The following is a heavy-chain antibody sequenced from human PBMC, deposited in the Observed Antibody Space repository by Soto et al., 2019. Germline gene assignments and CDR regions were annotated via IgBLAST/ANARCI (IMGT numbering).Heavy chain of an antibody. J-gene: IGHJ4*02. CDR3: ARYKNGGYGKDDY. CDR1: GGTFSSYT. D-gene: IGHD5-12*01. CDR2: IIPILGIA. V-gene: IGHV1-69*02. Sequence: QVQLVQSGAEVKKPGSSVKVSCKASGGTFSSYTISWVRQAPGQGLEWMGRIIPILGIANYAQKFQGRVTITADKSTSTAYMELSSLRSEDTAVYYCARYKNGGYGKDDYWGQGTLVTVSS.